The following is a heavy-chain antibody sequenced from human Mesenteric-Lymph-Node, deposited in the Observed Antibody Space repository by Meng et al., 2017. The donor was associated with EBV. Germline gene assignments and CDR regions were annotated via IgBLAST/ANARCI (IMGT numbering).Heavy chain of an antibody. Sequence: ELEKWGARLLNPSETLPLTFALYGGSFRHHYWSWIRQPPGKGLEWIGEINHSGRTSYNPSLKSRVTISVDTAKNQFSLKMSSVTAADTAVYYCARLIVGSLSTFDYWGQGALVTVSS. CDR1: GGSFRHHY. CDR3: ARLIVGSLSTFDY. V-gene: IGHV4-34*01. J-gene: IGHJ4*02. D-gene: IGHD1-26*01. CDR2: INHSGRT.